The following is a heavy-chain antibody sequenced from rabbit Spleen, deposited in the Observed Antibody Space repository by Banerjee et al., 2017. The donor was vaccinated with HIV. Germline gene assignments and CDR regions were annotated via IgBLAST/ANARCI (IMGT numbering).Heavy chain of an antibody. CDR3: ARSAHTGGDDYLNL. CDR1: GFSFSTRYW. D-gene: IGHD2-1*01. J-gene: IGHJ4*01. Sequence: QEQLEESGGDLVKPGASLTLTCTASGFSFSTRYWICWVRQAPGKGLEWIGCIYGGSSSSTHYASWVNGRFTISKTSSTTVTLQMTSLTAADTATYFCARSAHTGGDDYLNLWGPGTLVTVS. V-gene: IGHV1S45*01. CDR2: IYGGSSSST.